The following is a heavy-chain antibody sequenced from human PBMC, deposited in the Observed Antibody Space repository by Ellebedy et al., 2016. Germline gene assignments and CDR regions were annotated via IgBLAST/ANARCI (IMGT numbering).Heavy chain of an antibody. J-gene: IGHJ4*02. CDR1: GFTLSSYG. CDR3: AKLGGYYNY. CDR2: ISYDGSNK. D-gene: IGHD3-22*01. V-gene: IGHV3-30*18. Sequence: GESLKISXAASGFTLSSYGMHWVRQAPGKGLEWVAVISYDGSNKYYADSVKGRFTISRDNSKNTLYLQMNSLRAEDTAVYYCAKLGGYYNYWGQGTLVTVSS.